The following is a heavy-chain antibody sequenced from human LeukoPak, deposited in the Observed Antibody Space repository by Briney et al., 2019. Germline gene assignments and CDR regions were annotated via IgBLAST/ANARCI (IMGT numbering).Heavy chain of an antibody. CDR3: AREPRRLRSAYMDV. D-gene: IGHD3-3*01. V-gene: IGHV3-30*04. CDR1: GFTFSSYA. Sequence: PGGSLRLSRAASGFTFSSYAMHWVRQAPGKGLEWVAVISYDGSNKYYADSVKGRFTISRDNSKNTLYLQMNSLRAEDTAVYYCAREPRRLRSAYMDVWGKGTTVTVSS. J-gene: IGHJ6*03. CDR2: ISYDGSNK.